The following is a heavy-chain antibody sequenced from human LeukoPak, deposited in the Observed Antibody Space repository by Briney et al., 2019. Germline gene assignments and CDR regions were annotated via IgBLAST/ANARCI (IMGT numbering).Heavy chain of an antibody. CDR1: GYNFTSYW. CDR2: IYPDDSDT. Sequence: GESLKISCKGSGYNFTSYWIGWVRQMPGKGLEWMGIIYPDDSDTRYSPSFQGQVTISADKSISTAYLQWSSLEASDTAMYYCTKLLGDGTTRDDGFDYWGQGTLVTVSS. J-gene: IGHJ4*02. D-gene: IGHD1/OR15-1a*01. CDR3: TKLLGDGTTRDDGFDY. V-gene: IGHV5-51*01.